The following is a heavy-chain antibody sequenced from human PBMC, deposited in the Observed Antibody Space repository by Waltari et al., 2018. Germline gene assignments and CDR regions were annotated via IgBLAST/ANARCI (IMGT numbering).Heavy chain of an antibody. CDR3: ARGRGAYSSSWGGGY. D-gene: IGHD6-13*01. V-gene: IGHV1-69-2*01. J-gene: IGHJ4*02. CDR2: VDPEDGEK. Sequence: EVQLVQSGAEVKKPGATVKISCKASGYTFTDYYMHWVQQAPGKGLEWMGRVDPEDGEKIYAEKFQGRVTITADTSTDTAYMELSSLRSEDTAVYYCARGRGAYSSSWGGGYWGQGTLVTVSS. CDR1: GYTFTDYY.